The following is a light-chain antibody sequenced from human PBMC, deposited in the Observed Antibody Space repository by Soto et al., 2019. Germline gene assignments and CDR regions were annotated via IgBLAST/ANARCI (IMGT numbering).Light chain of an antibody. Sequence: QSVLTQPPSVSGAPGQRVTISCTGSSSNIGAGYDVHWYQQLPGTAPKLLIYGNSNRPSGVPDRFSGPKSGTSASLAITGLQAEDEADYYCQSYDSSQSDSSVCGTGTKLTVL. J-gene: IGLJ1*01. CDR2: GNS. CDR1: SSNIGAGYD. V-gene: IGLV1-40*01. CDR3: QSYDSSQSDSSV.